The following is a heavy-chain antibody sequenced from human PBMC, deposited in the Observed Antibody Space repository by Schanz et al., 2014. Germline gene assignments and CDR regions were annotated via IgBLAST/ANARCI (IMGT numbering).Heavy chain of an antibody. Sequence: EVQLLESGGALEQPGGSLSLSCAVSGFSFSSYSMSWVRQTPGKGLEWIAYISSGCTTIYYADSVKGRFTISRDNAKSSLYLQMNSLRAEDTAVYYCVRDTDYHFDYWGQGTLVTVSS. V-gene: IGHV3-48*01. D-gene: IGHD4-17*01. CDR2: ISSGCTTI. J-gene: IGHJ4*02. CDR1: GFSFSSYS. CDR3: VRDTDYHFDY.